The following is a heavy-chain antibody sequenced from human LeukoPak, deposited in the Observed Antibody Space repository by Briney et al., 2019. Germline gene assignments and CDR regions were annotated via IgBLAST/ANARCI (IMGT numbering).Heavy chain of an antibody. CDR1: GFTFSSYG. V-gene: IGHV3-30*02. Sequence: GGSLRLSCAASGFTFSSYGMHWVRQAPGKGLEWVAFIRYDGSNKYYADSVKGRFTISRDNSKNTLYLQMNSLRAEDTAVYYCAKVLGGCSSGWPSFDYWGQGALVTVSS. J-gene: IGHJ4*02. D-gene: IGHD6-19*01. CDR2: IRYDGSNK. CDR3: AKVLGGCSSGWPSFDY.